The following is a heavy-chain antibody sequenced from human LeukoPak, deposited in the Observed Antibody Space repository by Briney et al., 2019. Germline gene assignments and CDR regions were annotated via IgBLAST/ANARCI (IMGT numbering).Heavy chain of an antibody. CDR3: AREVGVITTNWFDP. CDR1: GFSVSSNY. Sequence: GGSLRLSCAASGFSVSSNYMTWVRQAPGKGLEWVSVIYSGGTTYYADSVKGRFTISRDNAKNSLYLQMNSLRAEDTAVYYCAREVGVITTNWFDPWGQGTLVTVSS. CDR2: IYSGGTT. J-gene: IGHJ5*02. V-gene: IGHV3-53*01. D-gene: IGHD3-9*01.